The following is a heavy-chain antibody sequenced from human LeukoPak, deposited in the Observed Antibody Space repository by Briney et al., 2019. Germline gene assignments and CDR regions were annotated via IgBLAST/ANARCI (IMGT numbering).Heavy chain of an antibody. CDR2: ITTGYI. J-gene: IGHJ3*02. Sequence: PSQTLSLTCTVSGASIGGGGFYWSWFRQPAGKGLEYIGRITTGYINYNPSLKSRVTISVDTSRNQFSLSLSFVTAADTAVYFCAREGVDSWSGLAIAAFDIWGQGTRVTVSS. CDR3: AREGVDSWSGLAIAAFDI. V-gene: IGHV4-61*02. D-gene: IGHD3-3*01. CDR1: GASIGGGGFY.